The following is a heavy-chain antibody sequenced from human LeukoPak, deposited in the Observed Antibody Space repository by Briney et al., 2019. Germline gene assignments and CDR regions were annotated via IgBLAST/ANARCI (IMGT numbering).Heavy chain of an antibody. CDR1: GFTFSNYG. CDR2: ISYDGSNK. J-gene: IGHJ6*02. Sequence: GGSLRLSCAASGFTFSNYGMHWVRQAPGKGLEWVAVISYDGSNKYYADSVKGRFTISRDNSKNTLYLQMNSLRAEDTAVYYCARDSITMVRGVVYYYYGMDVWGQGTTVTVSS. D-gene: IGHD3-10*01. CDR3: ARDSITMVRGVVYYYYGMDV. V-gene: IGHV3-30*19.